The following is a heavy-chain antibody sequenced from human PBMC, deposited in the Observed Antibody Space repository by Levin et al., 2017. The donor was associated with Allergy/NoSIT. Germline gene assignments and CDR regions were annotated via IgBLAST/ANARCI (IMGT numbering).Heavy chain of an antibody. CDR2: ISGSGGST. V-gene: IGHV3-23*01. D-gene: IGHD3-10*01. CDR1: GFTFSSYA. CDR3: AKDGSSWWFREVDY. Sequence: GESLKISCAASGFTFSSYAMSWVRQAPGKGLEWVSAISGSGGSTYYADSVKGRFTISRDNSKNTLYLQMNSLRAEDTAVYYCAKDGSSWWFREVDYWGQGTLVTVSS. J-gene: IGHJ4*02.